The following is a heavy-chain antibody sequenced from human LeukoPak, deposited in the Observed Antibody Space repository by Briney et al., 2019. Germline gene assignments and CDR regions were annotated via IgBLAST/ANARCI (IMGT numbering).Heavy chain of an antibody. CDR1: GFIFSSYW. Sequence: GGSLRLSRAPSGFIFSSYWMTWVRQAPGKGLEWVANIKQDGSEKNYVDSVKGRVTVSRDNAKNSLYQQMNSLRVEDTAVYYCAREVAARRLGSWVDPWGQGTLVIVSS. D-gene: IGHD6-6*01. J-gene: IGHJ5*02. V-gene: IGHV3-7*01. CDR3: AREVAARRLGSWVDP. CDR2: IKQDGSEK.